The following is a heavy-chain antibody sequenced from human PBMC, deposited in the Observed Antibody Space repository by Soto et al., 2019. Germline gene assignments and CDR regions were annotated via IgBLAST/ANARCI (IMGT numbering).Heavy chain of an antibody. CDR3: ARVAGWNYGMDV. CDR1: GFTFSSYA. J-gene: IGHJ6*02. V-gene: IGHV3-30-3*01. CDR2: ISYDGSNK. D-gene: IGHD3-3*01. Sequence: PGGSLRLSCAASGFTFSSYAMHWVRQAPGKGLEWVAVISYDGSNKYYADSVKGRFTISRDNSKNTLYLQMNSLRAEDTAVYYCARVAGWNYGMDVWGQGTTVTVSS.